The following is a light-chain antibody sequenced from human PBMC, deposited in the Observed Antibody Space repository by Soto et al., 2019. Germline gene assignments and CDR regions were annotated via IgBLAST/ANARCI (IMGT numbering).Light chain of an antibody. CDR2: GAS. CDR1: QSVSSSY. J-gene: IGKJ5*01. Sequence: PGERVPLSCRAIQSVSSSYLTWYQQKPGQAPRLLIYGASTRATGIPARFSGSGSGTEFTLTISSLQSEDFAVYYCQQYNNWPPITFGQGTRLEIK. CDR3: QQYNNWPPIT. V-gene: IGKV3D-15*01.